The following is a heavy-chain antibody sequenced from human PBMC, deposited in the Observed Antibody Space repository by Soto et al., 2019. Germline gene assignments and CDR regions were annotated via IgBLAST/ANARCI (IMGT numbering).Heavy chain of an antibody. CDR1: GGSISSGGYY. CDR3: ARAPISVQYQLLWRHHRTRYFDL. Sequence: QVQLQESGPGLVKPSQTLSLTCTVSGGSISSGGYYWSWIRQHPGKGLEWIGYSYYSGSTYYNPSLKSRVTISVDTSKNQFSLKLSSVTAADTAVYYCARAPISVQYQLLWRHHRTRYFDLWGRGTLVTVSS. J-gene: IGHJ2*01. CDR2: SYYSGST. D-gene: IGHD2-2*01. V-gene: IGHV4-31*03.